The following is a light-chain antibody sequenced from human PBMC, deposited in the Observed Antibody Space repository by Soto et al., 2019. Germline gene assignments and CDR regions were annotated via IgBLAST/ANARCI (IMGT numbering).Light chain of an antibody. Sequence: QAVVTQEPSLTVSPGGTVTLTCGSSTGAVTSNHHPYWFQQKAGQAPRTLIYDTSNKHSWTPARFSGSLLGDNAALTLSGAQPEDEAQYYCLLSYNAARVFGGGTTLTAL. CDR3: LLSYNAARV. CDR2: DTS. CDR1: TGAVTSNHH. J-gene: IGLJ2*01. V-gene: IGLV7-46*01.